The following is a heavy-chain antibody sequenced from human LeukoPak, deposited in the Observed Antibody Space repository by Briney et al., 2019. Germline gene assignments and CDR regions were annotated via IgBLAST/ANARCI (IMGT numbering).Heavy chain of an antibody. D-gene: IGHD6-13*01. CDR1: GGSFSGYY. Sequence: SETLSLTCAVYGGSFSGYYWSWIRQPPGKGLEWIGEINHSGSTNYNPSLKSRVTISVDTSKNQFSLKLSSVTAADTAVYYCARGGQQQLEIEFDYWGQGTLVTVSS. J-gene: IGHJ4*02. V-gene: IGHV4-34*01. CDR2: INHSGST. CDR3: ARGGQQQLEIEFDY.